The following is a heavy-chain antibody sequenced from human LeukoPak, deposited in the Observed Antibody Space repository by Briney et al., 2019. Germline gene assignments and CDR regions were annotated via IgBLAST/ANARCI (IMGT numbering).Heavy chain of an antibody. J-gene: IGHJ4*02. CDR2: ISGSGVSK. CDR1: GFTFSSYA. Sequence: GGSLRLSCAASGFTFSSYAMNWVRQAPGKGLEWVSGISGSGVSKFYADSVKGRFTISRDNSKNTLYLQMNSLRAEDTAVYYCAKGASTWFYFDYWGQGTLVTVSS. CDR3: AKGASTWFYFDY. D-gene: IGHD6-13*01. V-gene: IGHV3-23*01.